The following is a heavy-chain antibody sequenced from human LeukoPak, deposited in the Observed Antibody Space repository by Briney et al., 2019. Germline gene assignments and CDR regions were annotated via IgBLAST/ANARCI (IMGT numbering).Heavy chain of an antibody. J-gene: IGHJ4*02. CDR1: GFTFSSYW. D-gene: IGHD3-22*01. CDR3: ARDGYYYDSSGYYSDY. CDR2: ISSSGSTI. Sequence: GGSLRLSCAASGFTFSSYWMHWVRQAPGKGLEWVSYISSSGSTIYYADSVKGRFTISRDNAKNSLYLQMNSLRAEDTAVYYCARDGYYYDSSGYYSDYWGQGTLVTVSS. V-gene: IGHV3-48*04.